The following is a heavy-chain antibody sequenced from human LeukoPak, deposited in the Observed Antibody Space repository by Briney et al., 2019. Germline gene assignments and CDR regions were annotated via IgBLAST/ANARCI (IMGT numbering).Heavy chain of an antibody. J-gene: IGHJ6*02. CDR1: GFTFSSYA. CDR3: AKDAPQSIAARSLYYYYYGMDV. CDR2: ISGSGGST. V-gene: IGHV3-23*01. D-gene: IGHD6-6*01. Sequence: QPGGSLRLSCAASGFTFSSYAMSWVRQAPGKGLEWVSAISGSGGSTYYADSVKGRFTISRDNSKNTLYLQMNSLRAEDTAVYYCAKDAPQSIAARSLYYYYYGMDVWGQGTTVTVSS.